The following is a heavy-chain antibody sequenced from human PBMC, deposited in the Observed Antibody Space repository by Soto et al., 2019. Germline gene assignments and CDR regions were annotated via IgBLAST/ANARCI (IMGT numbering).Heavy chain of an antibody. J-gene: IGHJ4*02. CDR3: ARLPHYGDYVYYFDY. D-gene: IGHD4-17*01. Sequence: ASVKVSCKASGYTFTSYGISWVRQAPGQGLEWMGWISAYNGNTNYARKLQGRVTMTTDTSTSTAYMELRSLRSDDTAVYYCARLPHYGDYVYYFDYWGQGTLVTVS. V-gene: IGHV1-18*01. CDR1: GYTFTSYG. CDR2: ISAYNGNT.